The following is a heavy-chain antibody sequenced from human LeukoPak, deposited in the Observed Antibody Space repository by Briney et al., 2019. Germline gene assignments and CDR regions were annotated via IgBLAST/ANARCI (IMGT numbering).Heavy chain of an antibody. CDR1: GGSISSHY. CDR3: ARWTVVTRFDY. J-gene: IGHJ4*02. V-gene: IGHV4-59*11. Sequence: SETLSLTCTVSGGSISSHYWRWIRQPPGKGLEWIGYIYYSGSTNYNPSLKSRVTISVDTSKNQFSLKLSSVTAADTAVYYCARWTVVTRFDYWGQGTLVTVPS. D-gene: IGHD4-23*01. CDR2: IYYSGST.